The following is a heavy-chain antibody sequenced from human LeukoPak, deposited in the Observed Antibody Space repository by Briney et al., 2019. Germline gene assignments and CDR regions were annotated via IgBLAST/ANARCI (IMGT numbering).Heavy chain of an antibody. CDR3: ARGRYCGGDCYSPFDY. CDR2: IIPIFGTA. CDR1: GGTFSSYA. Sequence: SVKVSCKASGGTFSSYAFSWVRQAPGQGLEWMGRIIPIFGTANYAQKFQGRVTITTDESTSTAYMELSSLRSEDTAVYYCARGRYCGGDCYSPFDYWGQGTLVTVSS. V-gene: IGHV1-69*05. D-gene: IGHD2-21*02. J-gene: IGHJ4*02.